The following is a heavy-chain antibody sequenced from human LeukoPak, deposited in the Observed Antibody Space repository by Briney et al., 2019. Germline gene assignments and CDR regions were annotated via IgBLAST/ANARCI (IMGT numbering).Heavy chain of an antibody. CDR2: ISGSGGSP. D-gene: IGHD1-1*01. J-gene: IGHJ3*02. CDR1: GFTFSSYA. Sequence: GGSLRLSCAASGFTFSSYAMSWVRQAPGKGLEWVSAISGSGGSPYYADSVKGRFTISRDNSKNTLYLQMNSLRAEDTAVYYCAKVFMDNWNDGGAFDIWGQGTMVTVSS. CDR3: AKVFMDNWNDGGAFDI. V-gene: IGHV3-23*01.